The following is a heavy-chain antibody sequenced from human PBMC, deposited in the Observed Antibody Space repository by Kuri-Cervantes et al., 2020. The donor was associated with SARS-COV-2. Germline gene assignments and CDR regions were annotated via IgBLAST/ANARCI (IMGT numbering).Heavy chain of an antibody. CDR3: AHVKTIFGVVIGPFDY. Sequence: SGPTLVKPTQTLTLTCTFSGFSLSTSGVGVGWIRQPPGKALEWLALIYWDDDKRYSPSLKSRLTITKDTSKNRVVLTMTNMDPVDTATYYCAHVKTIFGVVIGPFDYWGQGTLVTVSS. J-gene: IGHJ4*02. CDR2: IYWDDDK. D-gene: IGHD3-3*01. CDR1: GFSLSTSGVG. V-gene: IGHV2-5*02.